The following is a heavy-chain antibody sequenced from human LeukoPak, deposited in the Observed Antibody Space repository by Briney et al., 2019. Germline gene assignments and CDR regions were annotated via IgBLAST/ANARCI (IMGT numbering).Heavy chain of an antibody. CDR1: GFTFSSYW. Sequence: PGGTLRLSCAASGFTFSSYWMHWVRQAPGKGLVWVSRINIDGSSTTCADSVEGRFTISRDNAKNTLFLQMNSLRTQDTAVYYCARASDQQLVSPRYWGQGTLVTVS. J-gene: IGHJ4*02. CDR3: ARASDQQLVSPRY. D-gene: IGHD6-13*01. V-gene: IGHV3-74*01. CDR2: INIDGSST.